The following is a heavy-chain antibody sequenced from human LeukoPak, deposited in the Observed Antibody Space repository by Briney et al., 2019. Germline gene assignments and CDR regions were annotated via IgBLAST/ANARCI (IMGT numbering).Heavy chain of an antibody. CDR3: SKVLSRAVSVIAVVFDAFDI. V-gene: IGHV3-30*02. CDR1: GFTFSNYG. D-gene: IGHD6-19*01. Sequence: GGSLRLSCAASGFTFSNYGMNWVRQAPGKGLEWVAFIRYEGSNKYYDYAVQGRFTISRDNSENKLYLQMNRLRAEATATSYFSKVLSRAVSVIAVVFDAFDIWGQGTMVTVSS. CDR2: IRYEGSNK. J-gene: IGHJ3*02.